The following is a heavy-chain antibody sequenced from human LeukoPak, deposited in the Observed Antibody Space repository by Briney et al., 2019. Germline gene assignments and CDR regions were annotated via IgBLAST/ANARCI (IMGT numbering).Heavy chain of an antibody. CDR3: ARVSAVAGNFDY. J-gene: IGHJ4*02. V-gene: IGHV3-21*01. D-gene: IGHD6-19*01. CDR1: GFTFSSYS. Sequence: PGGSLRLSCAASGFTFSSYSMNWVRRAPGKGLEWVSSISSSSSYIYYADSVKGRFTISRDNAKNSLYLQMNSLRAEDTAVYYCARVSAVAGNFDYWGQGTLVTVSS. CDR2: ISSSSSYI.